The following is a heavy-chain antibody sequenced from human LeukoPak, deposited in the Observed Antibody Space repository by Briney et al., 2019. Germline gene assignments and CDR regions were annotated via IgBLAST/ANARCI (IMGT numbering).Heavy chain of an antibody. J-gene: IGHJ6*03. V-gene: IGHV3-23*01. D-gene: IGHD1-26*01. CDR2: ISGSGGST. CDR3: AKSYSGSYYYYYMDV. CDR1: GFTFSSYA. Sequence: GGSLRLSCAASGFTFSSYAMSWVRQAPGKGLEWVSAISGSGGSTYYADSVKGRFTISGDNSKNTLYLQMNSLRAEDTAVYYCAKSYSGSYYYYYMDVWGKGTTVTVSS.